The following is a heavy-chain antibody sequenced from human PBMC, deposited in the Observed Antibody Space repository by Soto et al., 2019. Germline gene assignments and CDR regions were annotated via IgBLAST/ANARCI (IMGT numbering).Heavy chain of an antibody. D-gene: IGHD3-16*01. CDR3: AKLGGGQSGREPYDAFDI. CDR2: MNPNSGNT. J-gene: IGHJ3*02. Sequence: ASVKVSCKASGYTFTSFDINWVRQATGQGLEWMGWMNPNSGNTGYARKFQGRVTMTKSTSISTAYMELSSLRSEDTAVYYCAKLGGGQSGREPYDAFDIWGQETMVTVS. V-gene: IGHV1-8*01. CDR1: GYTFTSFD.